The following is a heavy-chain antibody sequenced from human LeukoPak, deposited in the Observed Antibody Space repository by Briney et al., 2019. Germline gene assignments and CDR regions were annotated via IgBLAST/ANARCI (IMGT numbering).Heavy chain of an antibody. D-gene: IGHD5-24*01. CDR1: GFTFSSYW. CDR2: INSDGSST. V-gene: IGHV3-74*01. Sequence: GGSLRLSCAASGFTFSSYWMHWVRQAPGKGLVWVSRINSDGSSTSYADSVKGRFTISRDNSKNTLYLQMNSLRAEDTAVYYCARDIGGGLVRWAFDIWGQGTMVTVSS. CDR3: ARDIGGGLVRWAFDI. J-gene: IGHJ3*02.